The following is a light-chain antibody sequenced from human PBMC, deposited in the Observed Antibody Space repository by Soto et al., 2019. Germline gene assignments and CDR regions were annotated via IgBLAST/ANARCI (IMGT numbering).Light chain of an antibody. J-gene: IGLJ2*01. Sequence: QAVVTQPPSASGTPGQRVTMSCSGSSSNIGSNTVNWYRQLPGTAPKLLIYSNNQRPSGVPDRFSGSKSGTSASLAISGLQSEDEADYYCAAWDDSLNVLVFGGGTKLTVL. V-gene: IGLV1-44*01. CDR3: AAWDDSLNVLV. CDR2: SNN. CDR1: SSNIGSNT.